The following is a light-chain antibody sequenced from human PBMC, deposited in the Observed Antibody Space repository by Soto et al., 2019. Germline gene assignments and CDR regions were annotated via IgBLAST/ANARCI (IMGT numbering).Light chain of an antibody. Sequence: EIVLTQSPATLSVSPGETATLSCRVSQSVSNNVAWYQQKPGQAPRLLILGASTRATGIPDRFSGSGSGTDFTLTISSLEPEDFAVYYCQKRSNWPQITFGQGTRLEIK. CDR3: QKRSNWPQIT. J-gene: IGKJ5*01. CDR2: GAS. CDR1: QSVSNN. V-gene: IGKV3-11*01.